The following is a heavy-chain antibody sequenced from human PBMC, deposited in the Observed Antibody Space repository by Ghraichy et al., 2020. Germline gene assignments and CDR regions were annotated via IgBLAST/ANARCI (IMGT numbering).Heavy chain of an antibody. CDR2: ISGSGGST. Sequence: LSLPCAASGFTFSSYAMSWVRQAPGKGLEWVSAISGSGGSTYYADSVKGRFTISRDNSKNTLYLQMNSLRAEDTAVYYCAKDQSTYYDFWSGYLNPFYFDYWGQGTLVTVSS. D-gene: IGHD3-3*01. CDR3: AKDQSTYYDFWSGYLNPFYFDY. V-gene: IGHV3-23*01. CDR1: GFTFSSYA. J-gene: IGHJ4*02.